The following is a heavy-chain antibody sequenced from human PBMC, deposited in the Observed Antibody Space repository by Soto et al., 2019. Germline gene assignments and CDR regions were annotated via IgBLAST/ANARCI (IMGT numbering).Heavy chain of an antibody. CDR2: ISYDGSNK. J-gene: IGHJ4*02. CDR1: GFTFSSYA. Sequence: QVQLVESGGGVVQPGRSLRLSCTASGFTFSSYAMHWVRQAPGKGLEWVAVISYDGSNKYYADSVKGRFSISRDNYKNTMYLQINSWRGEDTGVYFCGRPYSGGWYGDIDYWGQGTLVNVSS. V-gene: IGHV3-30-3*01. CDR3: GRPYSGGWYGDIDY. D-gene: IGHD6-19*01.